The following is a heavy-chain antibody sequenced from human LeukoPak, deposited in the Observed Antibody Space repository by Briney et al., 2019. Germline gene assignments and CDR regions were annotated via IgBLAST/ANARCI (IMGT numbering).Heavy chain of an antibody. V-gene: IGHV3-7*05. D-gene: IGHD2-2*01. CDR1: GFTFTNYW. Sequence: PGGSLRLSCAASGFTFTNYWMSWVRQAPAKGLEWVANIKEDGSRKEYVDSVKGRFTISRDNAKSTLYLDMSSLRVEDTAVYYCATYCTSGNCYLPTWPWGQGTLVTVSS. J-gene: IGHJ5*02. CDR2: IKEDGSRK. CDR3: ATYCTSGNCYLPTWP.